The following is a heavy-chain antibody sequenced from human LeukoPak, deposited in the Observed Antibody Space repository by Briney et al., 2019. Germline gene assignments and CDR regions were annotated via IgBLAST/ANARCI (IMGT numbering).Heavy chain of an antibody. Sequence: GGSLRLSCAASGFTFSSYWMSWVRQAPGKGLEWVANIKQDGSEKYYVDSVKGRFTISRDNAKNSLYLQMNSLRAEDTAVYYCARRAAAGYDSSGYPGNYFDYWGQGTLVTVSS. CDR1: GFTFSSYW. J-gene: IGHJ4*02. V-gene: IGHV3-7*01. CDR3: ARRAAAGYDSSGYPGNYFDY. D-gene: IGHD3-22*01. CDR2: IKQDGSEK.